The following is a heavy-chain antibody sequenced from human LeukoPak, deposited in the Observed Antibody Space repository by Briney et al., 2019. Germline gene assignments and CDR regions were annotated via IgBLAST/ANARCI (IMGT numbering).Heavy chain of an antibody. D-gene: IGHD3-22*01. CDR3: AKDRNYYYETSGYGFDY. J-gene: IGHJ4*02. Sequence: GGSLRLSCAASGFTFNSYGKSWVRQASGKGLEWLSGISGNGGSTYYADSVKGRFTISRDKSKNTLYLQMKSLRVEDTAIYYCAKDRNYYYETSGYGFDYWGPRTLVTVSS. V-gene: IGHV3-23*01. CDR1: GFTFNSYG. CDR2: ISGNGGST.